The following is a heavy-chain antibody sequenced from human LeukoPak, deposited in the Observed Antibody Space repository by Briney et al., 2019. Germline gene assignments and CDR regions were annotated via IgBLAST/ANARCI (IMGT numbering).Heavy chain of an antibody. CDR3: AKDPNGDYIGTFDI. Sequence: GRSLRLSSAASGFTFSSYAMHWVRQAPGKGLEWVAVISYDGSNKYYADSVKGRFTISRDNSKNTLYLQMNSLRAEDTAVYYCAKDPNGDYIGTFDIWGQGTMVTVSS. J-gene: IGHJ3*02. V-gene: IGHV3-30-3*01. CDR2: ISYDGSNK. D-gene: IGHD4-17*01. CDR1: GFTFSSYA.